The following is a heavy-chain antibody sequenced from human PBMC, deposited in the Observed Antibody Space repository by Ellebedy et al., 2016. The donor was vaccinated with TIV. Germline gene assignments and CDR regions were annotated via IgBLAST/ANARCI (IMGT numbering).Heavy chain of an antibody. Sequence: AASVKVSCKASGYTFTSYDIYWVRQATGQGLEWMGWMNPNSGNTGHAQNFQGRVTMTRNTSRSTAYMELSSLRSEDTAVYYCARGRGYYDSKSYYKGHDYWGQGTLVTVSS. D-gene: IGHD3-10*01. CDR3: ARGRGYYDSKSYYKGHDY. J-gene: IGHJ4*02. CDR1: GYTFTSYD. CDR2: MNPNSGNT. V-gene: IGHV1-8*01.